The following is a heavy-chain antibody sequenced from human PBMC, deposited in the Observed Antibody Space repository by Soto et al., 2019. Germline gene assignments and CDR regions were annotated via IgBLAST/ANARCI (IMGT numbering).Heavy chain of an antibody. J-gene: IGHJ3*02. CDR1: GFTFSNYD. CDR3: ARNVECSGGSCDAFDI. V-gene: IGHV3-64*04. D-gene: IGHD2-15*01. Sequence: GGSLSLSCSASGFTFSNYDMVWVRQAPGEGLEYISAITSGGSTYYADSVKGRFTISRDNSKNTLYLQMNSLRAEDTAVYYCARNVECSGGSCDAFDIWGQGTMVTVSS. CDR2: ITSGGST.